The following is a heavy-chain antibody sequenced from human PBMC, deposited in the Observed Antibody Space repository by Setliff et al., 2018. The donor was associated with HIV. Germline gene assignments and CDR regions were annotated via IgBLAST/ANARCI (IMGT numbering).Heavy chain of an antibody. CDR2: IYYSGGT. J-gene: IGHJ4*02. CDR1: GGSVSSGSYY. CDR3: ARYSPRGYTLTGPY. V-gene: IGHV4-61*01. Sequence: PSETLSLTCTVSGGSVSSGSYYWSWIRQPPGKGLEWIGYIYYSGGTKHNPSLKSRVTISLDTSKNQFSLKLTSVTAADTAVYYCARYSPRGYTLTGPYWGQGTLVTVSS. D-gene: IGHD6-25*01.